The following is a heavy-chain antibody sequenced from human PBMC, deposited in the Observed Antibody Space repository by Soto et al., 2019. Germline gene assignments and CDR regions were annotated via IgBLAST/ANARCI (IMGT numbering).Heavy chain of an antibody. Sequence: GGSLRLSCAASGFTFSSYGMHWVRQAPGKGLEWVAVIWYDGSNEYYADSVKGRFSISRDNSKNTLYLQMNSLRAEDTAVYYCAREGSSWYLGPLRYWGQGTLVTVSS. J-gene: IGHJ4*02. CDR2: IWYDGSNE. V-gene: IGHV3-33*01. D-gene: IGHD6-13*01. CDR1: GFTFSSYG. CDR3: AREGSSWYLGPLRY.